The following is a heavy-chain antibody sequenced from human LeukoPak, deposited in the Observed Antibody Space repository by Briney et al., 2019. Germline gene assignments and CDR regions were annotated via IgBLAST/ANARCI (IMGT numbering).Heavy chain of an antibody. CDR1: GFTFSSYS. Sequence: PGGSLRLSCVASGFTFSSYSMNWVRQAPGRGLEWVAFIQFHGSDIFYADSVEGRFTISRDNSKNTLYLQMNSLRAEDTAVYYCARAERDAGVFDYWGQGTLVTVSS. CDR2: IQFHGSDI. J-gene: IGHJ4*02. V-gene: IGHV3-30*02. D-gene: IGHD3-3*01. CDR3: ARAERDAGVFDY.